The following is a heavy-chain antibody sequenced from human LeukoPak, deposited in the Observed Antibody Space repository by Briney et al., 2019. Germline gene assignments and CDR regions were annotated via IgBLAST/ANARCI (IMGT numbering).Heavy chain of an antibody. D-gene: IGHD6-19*01. J-gene: IGHJ4*01. CDR3: SRGINGAKWLVPYYFDY. Sequence: PSETLSLTCTVSGGSISSSSYYWGWIRQPPGKGLEWIGSIYYSGSTYYNPSLKSRVTISVDTSKILFSLKLSSVTPADTAMSYCSRGINGAKWLVPYYFDYWGHGTLVTVSS. CDR2: IYYSGST. V-gene: IGHV4-39*02. CDR1: GGSISSSSYY.